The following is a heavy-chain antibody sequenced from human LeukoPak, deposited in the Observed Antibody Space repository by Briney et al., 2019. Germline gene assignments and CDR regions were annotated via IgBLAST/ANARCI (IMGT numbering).Heavy chain of an antibody. J-gene: IGHJ4*02. V-gene: IGHV3-7*05. CDR2: IKQDGSEK. D-gene: IGHD3-3*01. Sequence: GGSLRLSCAASGFTFSSYWMSWVRQAPGKGLEWVANIKQDGSEKYYVDSVKGRFTISRDNAKNSLYLQMNSLRAEDTAVYYCARVDYDFWSGYYYSDYWGQGTLVTVSS. CDR3: ARVDYDFWSGYYYSDY. CDR1: GFTFSSYW.